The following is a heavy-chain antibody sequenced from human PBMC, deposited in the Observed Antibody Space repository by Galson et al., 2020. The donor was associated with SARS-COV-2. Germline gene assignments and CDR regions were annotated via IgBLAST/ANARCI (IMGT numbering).Heavy chain of an antibody. CDR3: AKDSTGYSSGWSYLEP. J-gene: IGHJ5*02. CDR1: GFTFSSNW. D-gene: IGHD6-19*01. Sequence: PGGSLRLSCAASGFTFSSNWMSWVRQAPGKGLEWVSGISWNSNSIIYADSVKGRFTISRDNAKNSLYLQMNSLRVEDTALYYCAKDSTGYSSGWSYLEPWGQGTLVTVSS. V-gene: IGHV3-9*01. CDR2: ISWNSNSI.